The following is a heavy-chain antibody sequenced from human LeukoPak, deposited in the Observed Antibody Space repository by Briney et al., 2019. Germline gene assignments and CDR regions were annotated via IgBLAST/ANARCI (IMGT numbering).Heavy chain of an antibody. V-gene: IGHV3-30*02. J-gene: IGHJ5*02. Sequence: GGSLRLSCAASGFTFSSYGMHWARQGPGKGLEWVAFIRYDGSNKYYADSVKGRFTISRDNSKNTLYLQMNSLRAEDTAVYYCAKDRELYSSTNWFDPWGQGTLVTVSS. CDR2: IRYDGSNK. D-gene: IGHD6-13*01. CDR1: GFTFSSYG. CDR3: AKDRELYSSTNWFDP.